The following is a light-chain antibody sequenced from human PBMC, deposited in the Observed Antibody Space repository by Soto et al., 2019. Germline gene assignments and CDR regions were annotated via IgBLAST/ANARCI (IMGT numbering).Light chain of an antibody. V-gene: IGLV1-47*01. J-gene: IGLJ1*01. CDR3: AKWDDSLRVYV. CDR2: RND. CDR1: SSRSGSNY. Sequence: QSVLPQPPSASGTPGQRVTISCSTSSSRSGSNYVYWYQQLPGTAPKLLIYRNDQRPSGVPDRFSGSKSGTSASLAISGLRSEDEADSYCAKWDDSLRVYVFGTGTKLTVL.